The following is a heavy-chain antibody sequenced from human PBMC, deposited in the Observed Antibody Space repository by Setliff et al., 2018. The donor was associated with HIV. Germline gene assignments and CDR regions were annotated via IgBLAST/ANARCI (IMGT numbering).Heavy chain of an antibody. J-gene: IGHJ4*01. D-gene: IGHD3-3*02. V-gene: IGHV4-39*07. CDR3: ARGSSFGWDNHYFDF. Sequence: SETLSLTCTVSGGSISSSSYYWGWIRQPPGKGLQWIGEISHTGNTNFHWSLKSRITMSVDTTKNQFSLRLTSLTTADTGLYFCARGSSFGWDNHYFDFWGHGTLVTVSS. CDR1: GGSISSSSYY. CDR2: ISHTGNT.